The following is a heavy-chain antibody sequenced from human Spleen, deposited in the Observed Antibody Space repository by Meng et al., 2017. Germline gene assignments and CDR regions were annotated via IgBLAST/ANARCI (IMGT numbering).Heavy chain of an antibody. CDR1: GASISSNNW. V-gene: IGHV4-4*03. CDR2: IFHGGST. J-gene: IGHJ5*02. Sequence: VQLQEPGPGLGKPPGTLSLTFAVSGASISSNNWWSWVRQPPGKGLEWIGEIFHGGSTNYNPSLKSRVTISVDKSKNQFSLKLSSVTAADTAVYYCSNYIWGSEPTGVLSWGQGTLVTVSS. CDR3: SNYIWGSEPTGVLS. D-gene: IGHD3-16*01.